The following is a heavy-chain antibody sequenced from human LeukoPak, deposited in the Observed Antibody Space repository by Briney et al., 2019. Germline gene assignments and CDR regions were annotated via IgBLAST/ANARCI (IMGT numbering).Heavy chain of an antibody. CDR2: INPSGGST. D-gene: IGHD3-22*01. J-gene: IGHJ3*02. V-gene: IGHV1-46*01. Sequence: ASVKVSCKASGYTFTSYYMHWVRQAPGQGLEWMGIINPSGGSTSYAQKFQGRVTMTRDTSTSTAYMELSSLRSEDTAVYYCAETYYYDSSDTEGAFDIWGQGTMVTVSS. CDR1: GYTFTSYY. CDR3: AETYYYDSSDTEGAFDI.